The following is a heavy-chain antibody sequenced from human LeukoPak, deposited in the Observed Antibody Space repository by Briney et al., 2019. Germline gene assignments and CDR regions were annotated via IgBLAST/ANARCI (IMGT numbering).Heavy chain of an antibody. Sequence: GGSLRLSCTASGFIVTNNYINWVRQAPGKGLEWVSLVYSGGSTYCADSVKGRFTISRDNSKNMVYLQMNSLRAEDTAMYYCARDPPAVLIDTYGWGQGTLVTVSS. CDR2: VYSGGST. CDR1: GFIVTNNY. CDR3: ARDPPAVLIDTYG. V-gene: IGHV3-66*01. D-gene: IGHD2-8*01. J-gene: IGHJ4*02.